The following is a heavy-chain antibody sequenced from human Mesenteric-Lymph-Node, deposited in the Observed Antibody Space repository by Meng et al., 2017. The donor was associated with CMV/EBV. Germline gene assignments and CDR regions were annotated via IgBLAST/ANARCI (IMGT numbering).Heavy chain of an antibody. J-gene: IGHJ6*02. CDR3: ARDMVPPSNYYYYGMDV. D-gene: IGHD3-10*01. Sequence: GESLKISCAASGFTFDDFAMHWVRQAPGKGLEWVAVISYDGSNKYYADSVKGRFTISRDNSKNTLYLQMNSLRAEDTAVYYCARDMVPPSNYYYYGMDVWGQGTTVTVSS. V-gene: IGHV3-30-3*01. CDR1: GFTFDDFA. CDR2: ISYDGSNK.